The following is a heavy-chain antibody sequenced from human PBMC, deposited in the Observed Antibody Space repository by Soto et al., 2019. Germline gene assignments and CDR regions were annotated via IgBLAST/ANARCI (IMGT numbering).Heavy chain of an antibody. Sequence: EVQLVESGGGLVKPGGSLRLSCAASGFTFSSYSMNWVRQAPGKGLEWVSSISSSSSYIYYADSVKGRFTISRDNAKNSLYLQMNSLRAEDTAVYYCASSYGSGSSRPYYYYYYMDVWGKGTTVTVSS. CDR3: ASSYGSGSSRPYYYYYYMDV. J-gene: IGHJ6*03. CDR1: GFTFSSYS. CDR2: ISSSSSYI. V-gene: IGHV3-21*01. D-gene: IGHD3-10*01.